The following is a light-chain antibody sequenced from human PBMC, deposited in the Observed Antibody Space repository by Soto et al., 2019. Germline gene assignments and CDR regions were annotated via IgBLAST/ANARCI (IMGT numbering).Light chain of an antibody. CDR3: AAWDDSLSGYV. Sequence: QSVLTQPPSASGTPGQTVTITCSGSNSNIGSNSVYWYQQLPGTAPKLLIYRNNQRPSGVPDRFSGSKSGTSASLAISGLRSEDEADHYCAAWDDSLSGYVFGTGTKLTVL. V-gene: IGLV1-47*01. CDR1: NSNIGSNS. CDR2: RNN. J-gene: IGLJ1*01.